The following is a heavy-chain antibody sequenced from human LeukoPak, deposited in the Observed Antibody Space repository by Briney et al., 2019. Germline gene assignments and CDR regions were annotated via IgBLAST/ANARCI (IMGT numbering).Heavy chain of an antibody. J-gene: IGHJ3*02. D-gene: IGHD6-19*01. Sequence: ASVKVSCKASGYTFTGYYMHWVRQAPGQGLEWVGWINPNSGGTNYAQKFQGRVTMTRDTSISTAYMELSRLRSDDTAVYYCARDPGYSSGWFDAFDTWGQGTMVTVSS. CDR3: ARDPGYSSGWFDAFDT. V-gene: IGHV1-2*02. CDR2: INPNSGGT. CDR1: GYTFTGYY.